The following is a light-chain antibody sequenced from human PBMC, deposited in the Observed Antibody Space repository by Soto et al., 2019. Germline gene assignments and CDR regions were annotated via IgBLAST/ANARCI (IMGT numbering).Light chain of an antibody. J-gene: IGLJ2*01. CDR2: TDY. Sequence: QSVLTQSPSASGTPGQRVTISCSGSSSNIGSNTVNWYQQLPGTAPKLLIYTDYQRPSGVPDRFSGSQSGTSASLAISGLQSEDEADYYCSAWDDSLNGVVFGGGTKLTVL. V-gene: IGLV1-44*01. CDR3: SAWDDSLNGVV. CDR1: SSNIGSNT.